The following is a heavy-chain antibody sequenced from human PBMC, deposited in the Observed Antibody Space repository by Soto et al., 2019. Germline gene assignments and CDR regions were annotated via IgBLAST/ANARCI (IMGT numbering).Heavy chain of an antibody. CDR1: GGSISSGDYY. V-gene: IGHV4-31*03. J-gene: IGHJ5*02. CDR2: IYYSGST. D-gene: IGHD3-3*01. CDR3: ARWWSGSRQGFDP. Sequence: PSETLSLTCTVSGGSISSGDYYWSWIRQQPGKGLEWIGYIYYSGSTYYNPSLKSRVTISVDTSKNQFSLKLSSVTAADTAVYYCARWWSGSRQGFDPWGQGTLVTVSS.